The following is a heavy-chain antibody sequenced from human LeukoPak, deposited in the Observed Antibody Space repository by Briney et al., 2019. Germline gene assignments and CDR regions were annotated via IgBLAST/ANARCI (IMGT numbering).Heavy chain of an antibody. Sequence: ASLKVSCKASGYTFTSYGISWVRQAPGQGLEWMGWISAYNGNTNYAQKLQGRVTMTTDTSTSTAYMELRSLRSDDTAVYYCARVLSLGYCSSTSCYGEFDYWGQGTLVTVSS. D-gene: IGHD2-2*01. CDR3: ARVLSLGYCSSTSCYGEFDY. J-gene: IGHJ4*02. V-gene: IGHV1-18*01. CDR2: ISAYNGNT. CDR1: GYTFTSYG.